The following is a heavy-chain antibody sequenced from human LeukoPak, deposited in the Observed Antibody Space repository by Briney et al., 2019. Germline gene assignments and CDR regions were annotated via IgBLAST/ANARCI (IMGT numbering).Heavy chain of an antibody. Sequence: GGPLTLSCAVSGFTLSSYAMRGVRQPPRKGVEWVSSICGCGGSTYYAHSVQGRFTISRDNSKNTLYLQLSSLRAEDTAVYYCAKGWWESSDWGYGGQGTLVTVSS. D-gene: IGHD6-25*01. J-gene: IGHJ4*02. CDR1: GFTLSSYA. CDR2: ICGCGGST. CDR3: AKGWWESSDWGY. V-gene: IGHV3-23*01.